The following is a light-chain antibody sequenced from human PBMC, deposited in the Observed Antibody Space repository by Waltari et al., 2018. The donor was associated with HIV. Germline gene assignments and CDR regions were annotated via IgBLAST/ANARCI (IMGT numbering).Light chain of an antibody. CDR1: QSVSSSY. Sequence: ELVLTQSPGTLSLSPGESATLSCRANQSVSSSYLAWYQQKPGQAPRLLIYGASSRATGIPDRFSGSVSGTDVTLTISRLEPEDFAVYYCQQYGSSPNTFGQGTKLEIK. CDR2: GAS. CDR3: QQYGSSPNT. V-gene: IGKV3-20*01. J-gene: IGKJ2*01.